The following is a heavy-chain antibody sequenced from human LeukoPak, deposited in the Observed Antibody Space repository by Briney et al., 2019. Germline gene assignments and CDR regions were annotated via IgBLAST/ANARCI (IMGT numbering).Heavy chain of an antibody. J-gene: IGHJ4*02. CDR2: ISSSSSYI. CDR3: AREFGYYGSGSAYGY. CDR1: GFTFSSYS. D-gene: IGHD3-10*01. Sequence: GGSLRLSCAASGFTFSSYSMNWVRQAPGKGLEWVSSISSSSSYIYYADSVKGRFTISRDNAKNSLYLQMNSLRAEDTAVYYCAREFGYYGSGSAYGYWGQGTLVTVSS. V-gene: IGHV3-21*01.